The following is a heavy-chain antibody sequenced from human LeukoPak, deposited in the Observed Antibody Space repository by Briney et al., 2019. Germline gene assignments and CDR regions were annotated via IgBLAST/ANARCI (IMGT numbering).Heavy chain of an antibody. V-gene: IGHV4-59*08. CDR3: TRLYRAGGRKGDVFDI. Sequence: PSETLSLTCTVSGGSISGYHWSWIRQPPGKGLEWIGYVDDTGNTNYRPSLKSRVTMSLDMSKNQFSLEMSSVTAADTAMFYCTRLYRAGGRKGDVFDIWGQGTMVTVSS. D-gene: IGHD1-26*01. CDR1: GGSISGYH. CDR2: VDDTGNT. J-gene: IGHJ3*02.